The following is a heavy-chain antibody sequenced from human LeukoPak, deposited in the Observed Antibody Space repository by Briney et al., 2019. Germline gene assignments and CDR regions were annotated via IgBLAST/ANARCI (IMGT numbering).Heavy chain of an antibody. CDR2: IYHSGST. D-gene: IGHD5-12*01. J-gene: IGHJ4*02. CDR1: GYSISSGYY. V-gene: IGHV4-38-2*01. Sequence: PSETLSLTCAVSGYSISSGYYWGWIRQPPGKGLEWIGSIYHSGSTYYNPSLKSRVTISVDTSKNQFSLKLSSVTAADTAVYYCAGGGYSGYDLIPYFDYWGQGTLVTVSS. CDR3: AGGGYSGYDLIPYFDY.